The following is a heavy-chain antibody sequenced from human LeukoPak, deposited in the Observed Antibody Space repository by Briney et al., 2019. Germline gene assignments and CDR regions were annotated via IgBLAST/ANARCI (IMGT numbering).Heavy chain of an antibody. CDR1: GFTFSSYG. Sequence: PGGSLRLSCAASGFTFSSYGMHWVRQAPGKGLEWVAIIWYDGSNKYYADSMKGRFTISRDNSKNTLYLQMNSLRAEDTAVYYCARGVMYYDSSGYLFDYWGQGILVTVSS. J-gene: IGHJ4*02. CDR2: IWYDGSNK. V-gene: IGHV3-33*01. CDR3: ARGVMYYDSSGYLFDY. D-gene: IGHD3-22*01.